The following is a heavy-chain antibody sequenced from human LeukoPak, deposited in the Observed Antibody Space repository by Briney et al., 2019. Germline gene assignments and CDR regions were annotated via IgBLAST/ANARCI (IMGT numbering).Heavy chain of an antibody. J-gene: IGHJ4*02. Sequence: GGSLRLSCAASDFTFSNYAVHWVRRAPGKGLQWVAVISDDGNTIHYADSVKGRFTISRGTSKKTLYLQLNSLRTEDTAVYYCARSGGLQKFDYWGQGTLVTVSS. D-gene: IGHD4-11*01. CDR2: ISDDGNTI. CDR1: DFTFSNYA. CDR3: ARSGGLQKFDY. V-gene: IGHV3-30-3*01.